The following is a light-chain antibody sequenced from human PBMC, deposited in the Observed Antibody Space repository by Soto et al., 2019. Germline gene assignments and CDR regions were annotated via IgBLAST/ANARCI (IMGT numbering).Light chain of an antibody. Sequence: EIVLTQSPGTLSLSPGDRATLSCRASQSVSDTYIAWYQQKPGQAPRLLIYGASSRATGMPDRFSGSGSGTDFTLTISRLEPEDFAVYYCKQYGSSPWTFGQGTKVEIK. CDR1: QSVSDTY. CDR3: KQYGSSPWT. V-gene: IGKV3-20*01. J-gene: IGKJ1*01. CDR2: GAS.